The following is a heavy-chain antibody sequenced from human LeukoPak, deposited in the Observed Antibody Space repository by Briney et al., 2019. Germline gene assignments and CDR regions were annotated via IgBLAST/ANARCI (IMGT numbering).Heavy chain of an antibody. CDR2: IRYDGSNK. CDR3: ARPYYDSSGYYYWGNAFDI. Sequence: GRSLRLSCAASGFTFSSYGMHWVRQAPGKGLEWVAVIRYDGSNKYYADSVKGRFTISRDNSKNTLYLQMNSLRAEDTAVYYCARPYYDSSGYYYWGNAFDIWGQGTMVTVSS. CDR1: GFTFSSYG. D-gene: IGHD3-22*01. V-gene: IGHV3-33*01. J-gene: IGHJ3*02.